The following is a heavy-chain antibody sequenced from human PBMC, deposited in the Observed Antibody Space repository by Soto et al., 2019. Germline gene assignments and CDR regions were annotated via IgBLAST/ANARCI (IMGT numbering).Heavy chain of an antibody. D-gene: IGHD2-21*01. CDR3: ATVAH. V-gene: IGHV3-21*01. J-gene: IGHJ4*01. Sequence: GGSLGLSCEASGFTFGRASMNWVRQVPGKGLEWVASISSGSSDTWYADSVRGRFIISRDNAQNSLFLQMNTLRPEDTAMYYCATVAHWGPRTPVTISS. CDR1: GFTFGRAS. CDR2: ISSGSSDT.